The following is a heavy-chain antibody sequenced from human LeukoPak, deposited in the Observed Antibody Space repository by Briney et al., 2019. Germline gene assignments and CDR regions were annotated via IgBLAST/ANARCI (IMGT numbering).Heavy chain of an antibody. D-gene: IGHD2/OR15-2a*01. CDR1: GGSFSGYY. V-gene: IGHV4-34*01. CDR3: ARGWQSVIYYYYYMDV. CDR2: INHSGST. J-gene: IGHJ6*03. Sequence: SETLSLTCAVYGGSFSGYYWSWIRQPPGKGLEWIGEINHSGSTNYNPSLKSRVTISVDTSKNQFSLKLSSVTAADTAVYYCARGWQSVIYYYYYMDVWGKGTTVTVSS.